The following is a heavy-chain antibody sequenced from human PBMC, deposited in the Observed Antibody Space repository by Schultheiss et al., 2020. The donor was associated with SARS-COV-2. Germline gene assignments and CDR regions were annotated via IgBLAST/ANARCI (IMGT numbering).Heavy chain of an antibody. CDR2: TYYTGST. J-gene: IGHJ3*02. Sequence: SQTLSLTCTVSGGSIRSGESYWSWIRQPPGKGLEWIGATYYTGSTYYSPSLKSRLSISVDTSKNQFSLKLSSVTAADTAVYYCARAPLETVTSDDAFDIWGQGTMVTVSS. CDR1: GGSIRSGESY. D-gene: IGHD4-11*01. CDR3: ARAPLETVTSDDAFDI. V-gene: IGHV4-30-4*01.